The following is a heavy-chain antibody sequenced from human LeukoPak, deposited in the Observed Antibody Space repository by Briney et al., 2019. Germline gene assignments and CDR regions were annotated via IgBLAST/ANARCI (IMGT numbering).Heavy chain of an antibody. CDR2: ISGSGGST. J-gene: IGHJ4*02. V-gene: IGHV3-23*01. Sequence: GGSLRLSCAASGFTFSSYAMSWVRQAPGKGLEWVSAISGSGGSTYYADSVKGRFTISRDNSKNTLYLQMDSLRAEDTAVYYCAGDGYNKRRAYWGQGTLVTVSS. CDR1: GFTFSSYA. CDR3: AGDGYNKRRAY. D-gene: IGHD5-24*01.